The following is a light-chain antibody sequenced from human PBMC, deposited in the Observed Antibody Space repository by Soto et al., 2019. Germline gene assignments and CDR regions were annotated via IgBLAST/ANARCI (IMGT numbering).Light chain of an antibody. CDR3: QQLNSYPLT. CDR1: QGISSY. J-gene: IGKJ4*01. V-gene: IGKV1-9*01. Sequence: DIQLTQSPSFLSASVGDRVTITCRASQGISSYLAWYQQRPGKPPKLLIYAASTLQSGVPSRFSGSGSGTEFTLTISSLQPEDFATYYCQQLNSYPLTFGGGTKVAIK. CDR2: AAS.